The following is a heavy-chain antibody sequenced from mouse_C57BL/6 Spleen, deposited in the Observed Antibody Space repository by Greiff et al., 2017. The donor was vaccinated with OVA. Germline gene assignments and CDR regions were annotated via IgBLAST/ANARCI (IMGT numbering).Heavy chain of an antibody. J-gene: IGHJ3*01. Sequence: QVQLKQPGAELVKPGASVKMSCKASGYTFTSYWITWVKQRPGQGLEWIGDIYPGSGSTNYNEKFKSKATLTVDTSSSTAYMQLSSLTSEDSAVYYCAGYYGSSVRGFAYWGQGTLVTVSA. CDR1: GYTFTSYW. CDR3: AGYYGSSVRGFAY. CDR2: IYPGSGST. D-gene: IGHD1-1*01. V-gene: IGHV1-55*01.